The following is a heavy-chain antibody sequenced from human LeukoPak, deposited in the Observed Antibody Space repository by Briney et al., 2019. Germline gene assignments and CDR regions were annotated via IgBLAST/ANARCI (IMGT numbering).Heavy chain of an antibody. CDR2: ISGSGSRK. V-gene: IGHV3-23*01. D-gene: IGHD2-21*02. J-gene: IGHJ4*02. CDR1: GFTFSSYA. Sequence: PGGSLRLSCAASGFTFSSYAMSWVRQAPGKGLEWVAGISGSGSRKYYADSVKGRFTISRDNSQNTLYLQMNSLRDEDTAVYYCAKASRRGHSREPTAGYFDFWGQGTLVTVSS. CDR3: AKASRRGHSREPTAGYFDF.